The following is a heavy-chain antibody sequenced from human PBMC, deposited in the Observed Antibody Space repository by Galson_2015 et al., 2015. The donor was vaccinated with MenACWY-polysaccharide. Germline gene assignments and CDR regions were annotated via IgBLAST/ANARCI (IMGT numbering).Heavy chain of an antibody. CDR3: TRDRPIDY. Sequence: SLRLSCAASGFTFSNYWMTWVRQAPGKGLEWVANIKKDGSEKYYVDSVKGRFTISRDDSKSTAYLQMNSLQTEDTGIYYCTRDRPIDYWGQGTLVTVSS. CDR1: GFTFSNYW. J-gene: IGHJ4*02. V-gene: IGHV3-7*03. CDR2: IKKDGSEK.